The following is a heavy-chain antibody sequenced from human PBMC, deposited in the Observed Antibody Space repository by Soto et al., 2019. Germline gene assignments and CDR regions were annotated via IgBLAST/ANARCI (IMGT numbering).Heavy chain of an antibody. CDR2: IIPMLDTT. V-gene: IGHV1-69*01. Sequence: QVQLVQSGAEVKKPGSSVIVSCKASGGTFSSYTINWVRQAPGQGLEWVGGIIPMLDTTTFAQKFQGRVTITADDSTSTAYMELSSLRSEDTAMYYCARGDIVASTGFDYWGQGTLVTVSS. CDR3: ARGDIVASTGFDY. J-gene: IGHJ4*02. CDR1: GGTFSSYT. D-gene: IGHD5-12*01.